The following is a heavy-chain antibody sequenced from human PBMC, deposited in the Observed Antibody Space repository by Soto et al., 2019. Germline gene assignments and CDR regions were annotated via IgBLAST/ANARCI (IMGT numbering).Heavy chain of an antibody. CDR3: ARGSKVLRFLEWSEYYYYMDV. CDR2: ISSSSSYI. J-gene: IGHJ6*03. Sequence: PGGSLRLSCAASGFTFSSYSMNWVRQAPGKGLEWVSSISSSSSYIYYADSVKGRFTISRDNAKNSLYLQMNSLRAEDTAVYYCARGSKVLRFLEWSEYYYYMDVWGKETTVTVSS. D-gene: IGHD3-3*01. V-gene: IGHV3-21*01. CDR1: GFTFSSYS.